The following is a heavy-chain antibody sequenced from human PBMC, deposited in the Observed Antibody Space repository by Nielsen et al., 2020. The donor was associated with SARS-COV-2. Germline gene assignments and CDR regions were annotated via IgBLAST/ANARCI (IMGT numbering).Heavy chain of an antibody. Sequence: GGSLRLSCQGSGYTFTSYWIGWVPQMPGKGLEWMGVIYPRDSDTRYNPSFQGQVTISADKSISTVYLQWSGLKASDSAMYYCARNTYGGSTDYWGQGTLVTVSS. CDR3: ARNTYGGSTDY. CDR2: IYPRDSDT. J-gene: IGHJ4*02. D-gene: IGHD4-23*01. V-gene: IGHV5-51*01. CDR1: GYTFTSYW.